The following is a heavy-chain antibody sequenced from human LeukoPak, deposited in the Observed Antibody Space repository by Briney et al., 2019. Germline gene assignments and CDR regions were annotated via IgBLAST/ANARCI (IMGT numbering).Heavy chain of an antibody. D-gene: IGHD3-16*02. CDR2: ISSSSSYI. V-gene: IGHV3-21*01. CDR1: GFTFSSYS. Sequence: GGSLRLSCAASGFTFSSYSMIWVRQAPGKGLEWVPSISSSSSYIYDADSVKGRFTVSRDNAKNSLYLQMNSLRAEDTAVYYCASSYRPNLAQFDYWGQGILVTVSS. CDR3: ASSYRPNLAQFDY. J-gene: IGHJ4*02.